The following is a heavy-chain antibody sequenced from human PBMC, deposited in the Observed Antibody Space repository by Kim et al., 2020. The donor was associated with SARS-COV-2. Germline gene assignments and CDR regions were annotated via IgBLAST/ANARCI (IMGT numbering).Heavy chain of an antibody. Sequence: HSGSTNYNPSLKSRVTISVDKSKNQFSLKRSSVTASDTAVYYCARERFDPWGQGTLVTVSS. J-gene: IGHJ5*02. CDR2: HSGST. V-gene: IGHV4-4*02. CDR3: ARERFDP.